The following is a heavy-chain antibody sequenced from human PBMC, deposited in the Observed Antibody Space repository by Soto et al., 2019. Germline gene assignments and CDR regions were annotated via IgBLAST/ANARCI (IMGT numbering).Heavy chain of an antibody. Sequence: SETLSLTCTVSGGSISSGDYYCSWIRQPPGKGLEWIGYIYYSGSTYYNPSLKSRVPISVDTSNNQFSLNLSSVTPADTDVYYCAREGSSLVVMAGPGNNFGVGLDYWGQGTLVTVSS. CDR2: IYYSGST. D-gene: IGHD6-13*01. CDR3: AREGSSLVVMAGPGNNFGVGLDY. CDR1: GGSISSGDYY. V-gene: IGHV4-30-4*01. J-gene: IGHJ4*02.